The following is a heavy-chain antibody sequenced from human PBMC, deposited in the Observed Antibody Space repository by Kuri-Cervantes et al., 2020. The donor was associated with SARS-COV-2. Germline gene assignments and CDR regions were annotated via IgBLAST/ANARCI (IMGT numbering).Heavy chain of an antibody. V-gene: IGHV3-23*01. J-gene: IGHJ4*02. CDR1: GFTFSSYA. CDR3: ARDGNEETALGY. CDR2: ISGSGGST. Sequence: GESLKISCAASGFTFSSYAMSWVRQAPGKGLEWVSAISGSGGSTYYADSVKGRFTISRDNSKNTLYLQMNSLRAEDTAVYYCARDGNEETALGYWGQGILVTVSS. D-gene: IGHD1-14*01.